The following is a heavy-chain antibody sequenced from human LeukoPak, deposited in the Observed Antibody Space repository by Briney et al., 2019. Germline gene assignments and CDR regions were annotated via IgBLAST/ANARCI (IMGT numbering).Heavy chain of an antibody. D-gene: IGHD3-9*01. CDR1: GFAVNDNY. Sequence: PGGSLRLSCAASGFAVNDNYMGWVRQAPGKGLDWVSLIYSGGDTYYADVVKGRFTISRDNSKNTDYLQMNSLRPDDTATYYCARAILLTGSEYYFDSWGQGTVVTVSS. V-gene: IGHV3-53*01. CDR2: IYSGGDT. CDR3: ARAILLTGSEYYFDS. J-gene: IGHJ4*02.